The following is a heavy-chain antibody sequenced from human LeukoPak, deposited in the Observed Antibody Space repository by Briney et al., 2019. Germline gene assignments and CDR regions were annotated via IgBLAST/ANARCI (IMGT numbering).Heavy chain of an antibody. CDR1: GFTFSSYT. J-gene: IGHJ2*01. Sequence: GGSLRLSCAASGFTFSSYTMNWVRQAPGKGLEWVSFISSSSSYIYYADSLKGRFTISRDNAKNSLYLQMNSLRADDTALYYCAKVPAHGDYVGGPNWYFDLWGRGTLVTVSS. CDR2: ISSSSSYI. CDR3: AKVPAHGDYVGGPNWYFDL. D-gene: IGHD4-17*01. V-gene: IGHV3-21*04.